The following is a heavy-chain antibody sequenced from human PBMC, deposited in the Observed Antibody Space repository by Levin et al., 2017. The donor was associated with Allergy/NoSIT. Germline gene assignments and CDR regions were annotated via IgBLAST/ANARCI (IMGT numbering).Heavy chain of an antibody. CDR2: IYSGGST. CDR3: ARTPTAATIGRDDYFDH. D-gene: IGHD2-2*02. J-gene: IGHJ4*02. CDR1: GFTVSSKY. Sequence: GESLKISCAASGFTVSSKYMSWVRQAPGKGLEWVSVIYSGGSTDYSDSVKGRFTISRDNSKNTLYLQMNSLRVDDTAVYYCARTPTAATIGRDDYFDHWGQGTLVTVSS. V-gene: IGHV3-66*01.